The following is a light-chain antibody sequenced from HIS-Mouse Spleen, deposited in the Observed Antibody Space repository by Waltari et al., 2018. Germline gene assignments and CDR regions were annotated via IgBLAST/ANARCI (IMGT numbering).Light chain of an antibody. CDR2: KDS. CDR3: QSADSSGTYWV. J-gene: IGLJ3*02. CDR1: ALPKQY. Sequence: SYELTQPPSVSVSPGQTARIPCSGDALPKQYAYWYQQKPGQAPVLVIYKDSERPSGIPGRFSGSSSGTTVTLTISGVQAEDEADYYCQSADSSGTYWVFGGGTKLTVL. V-gene: IGLV3-25*03.